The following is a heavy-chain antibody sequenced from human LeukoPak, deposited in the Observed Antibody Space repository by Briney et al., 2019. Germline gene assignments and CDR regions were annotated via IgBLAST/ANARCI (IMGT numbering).Heavy chain of an antibody. V-gene: IGHV3-7*01. CDR3: ARHTLWRFDY. CDR1: GYTFTNYW. D-gene: IGHD3-3*01. J-gene: IGHJ4*02. CDR2: INQDGGTE. Sequence: GGSLRLSCAAYGYTFTNYWLTWVRQAPGKGLEWVANINQDGGTEYYVDSMKGRFTISRDNAKNLVYLQINSLRAEDTAVYFCARHTLWRFDYWGQGALVTVSS.